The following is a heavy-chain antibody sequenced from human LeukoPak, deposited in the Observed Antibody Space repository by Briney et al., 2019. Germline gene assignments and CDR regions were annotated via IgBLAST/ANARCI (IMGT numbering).Heavy chain of an antibody. D-gene: IGHD3-22*01. Sequence: ASVKASCKAYGYTFTSYGISWVRQAPGQGLEWMGWISAYNGNTNYAQKLQGRVTMTTDTSTSTAYMELRSLRSDDTAVYYCARVAFEPYYYDSSGYLSFDYWGQGTLVTVSS. V-gene: IGHV1-18*01. CDR2: ISAYNGNT. CDR1: GYTFTSYG. J-gene: IGHJ4*02. CDR3: ARVAFEPYYYDSSGYLSFDY.